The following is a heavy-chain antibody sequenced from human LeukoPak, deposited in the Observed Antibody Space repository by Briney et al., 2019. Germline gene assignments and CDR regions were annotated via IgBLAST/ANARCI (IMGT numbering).Heavy chain of an antibody. CDR2: IYYSGST. V-gene: IGHV4-59*01. CDR1: GGSFSGYY. Sequence: SETLSLTCAIYGGSFSGYYWSWIRQPPGKGLEWIGYIYYSGSTNYNPSLKSRVTISVDTSKNQFSLKLSSVTAADTAVYYCARERRDSSGYDFDYWGQGTLVTVSS. CDR3: ARERRDSSGYDFDY. J-gene: IGHJ4*02. D-gene: IGHD3-22*01.